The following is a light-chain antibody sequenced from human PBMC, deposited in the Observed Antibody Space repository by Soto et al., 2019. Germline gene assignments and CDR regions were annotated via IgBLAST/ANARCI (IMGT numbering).Light chain of an antibody. CDR2: GNN. Sequence: QSVLTQPPSGSGAPGQRVTISCAGSSSNIGAGYDVHWYQQLPGTAPKLLIYGNNNRPSGVPDRFSGSKSGTSASLAITGLQAEDEADYYCPSYDSSLSAYVFGTGTKLTVL. CDR1: SSNIGAGYD. CDR3: PSYDSSLSAYV. V-gene: IGLV1-40*01. J-gene: IGLJ1*01.